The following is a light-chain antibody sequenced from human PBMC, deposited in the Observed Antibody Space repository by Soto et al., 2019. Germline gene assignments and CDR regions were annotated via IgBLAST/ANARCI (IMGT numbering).Light chain of an antibody. V-gene: IGKV4-1*01. CDR1: QSILFTSDNKNY. J-gene: IGKJ1*01. CDR2: WAS. CDR3: QQHYTTPRT. Sequence: DIVMTQSPDSLAVSLGERATIHCKSSQSILFTSDNKNYLAWYQQKSGQPPGLLIYWASTRESGVPDRFSGRGSGTDFSLTISSLEAEDVAVYYCQQHYTTPRTFGQGTKVDIK.